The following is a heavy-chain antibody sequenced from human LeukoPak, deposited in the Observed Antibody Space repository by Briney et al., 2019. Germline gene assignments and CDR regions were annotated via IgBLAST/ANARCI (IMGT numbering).Heavy chain of an antibody. Sequence: PSETLSLTCSVSGDSISSSNFHWGWIRPSPGKGLEWIGTIDYRGRTFYNPSLNNRVTISADTSRNQLSLKLSSVTATDTAIYYCVRHVNTYGGWFDRWGQGALVTVSS. CDR1: GDSISSSNFH. CDR2: IDYRGRT. V-gene: IGHV4-39*01. CDR3: VRHVNTYGGWFDR. D-gene: IGHD5-18*01. J-gene: IGHJ5*02.